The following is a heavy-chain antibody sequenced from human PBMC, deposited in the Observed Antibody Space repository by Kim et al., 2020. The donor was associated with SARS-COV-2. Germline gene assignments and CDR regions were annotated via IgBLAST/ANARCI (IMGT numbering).Heavy chain of an antibody. D-gene: IGHD3-3*01. CDR2: IIPIFGTA. CDR1: GGTFSSYA. J-gene: IGHJ6*02. V-gene: IGHV1-69*13. Sequence: SVKVSCKASGGTFSSYAISWVRQAPGQGLEWMGGIIPIFGTANYAQKFQGRVTITADESTSTAYMELSSLRSEDTAVYYCATDLYYDFWSGYPPNRYGMDVWGQGTTVTVSS. CDR3: ATDLYYDFWSGYPPNRYGMDV.